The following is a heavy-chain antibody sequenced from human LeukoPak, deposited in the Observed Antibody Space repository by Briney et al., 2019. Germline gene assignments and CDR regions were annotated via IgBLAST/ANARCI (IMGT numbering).Heavy chain of an antibody. V-gene: IGHV3-21*01. CDR3: AREVVVVTAIFRYYYYYMDV. D-gene: IGHD2-21*02. Sequence: GGSLRLSCAVSGFTFTNYWMSWARQSPGKGLEWVSSISSSSSYIYYADSVKGRFTISRDNAKNSLYLQMNSLRAEDTAVYYCAREVVVVTAIFRYYYYYMDVWGKGTTVTVSS. CDR1: GFTFTNYW. J-gene: IGHJ6*03. CDR2: ISSSSSYI.